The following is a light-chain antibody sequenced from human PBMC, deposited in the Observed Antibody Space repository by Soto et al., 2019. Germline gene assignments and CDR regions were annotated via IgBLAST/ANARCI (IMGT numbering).Light chain of an antibody. CDR2: GAS. J-gene: IGKJ5*01. CDR1: QSVSSSY. V-gene: IGKV3-20*01. CDR3: QQYGSSPPIT. Sequence: EIVLTQSPGTLSLSPGERATLSCRASQSVSSSYLAWYQQKHGQAPRLLIYGASSRATGIPDRFSGSGSGTDFTLTISRLEPEDFALYYCQQYGSSPPITFGQGTRLEIK.